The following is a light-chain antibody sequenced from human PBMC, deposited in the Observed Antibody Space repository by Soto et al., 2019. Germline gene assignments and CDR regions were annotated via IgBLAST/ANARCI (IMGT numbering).Light chain of an antibody. CDR3: QTWGTDIQVL. CDR1: SGHSNYD. Sequence: QSVLTQSPSASASLGASVKLTCTLSSGHSNYDIAWHQQQPEKGPRYLMKLNSDGSHTKGDGIPDRFSGSSSGAERYLTISSLQSEDEADYYCQTWGTDIQVLFGAGTQLTVL. J-gene: IGLJ7*01. V-gene: IGLV4-69*01. CDR2: LNSDGSH.